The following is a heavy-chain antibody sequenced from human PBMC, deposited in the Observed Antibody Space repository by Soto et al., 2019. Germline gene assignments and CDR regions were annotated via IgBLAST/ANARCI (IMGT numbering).Heavy chain of an antibody. CDR1: GFTFSVST. CDR2: ISSTSRTT. J-gene: IGHJ4*02. Sequence: GGYVRLHCLASGFTFSVSTMNWVRQAPGRGLEWASSISSTSRTTHYADSVRGRFTISRDNAQNALFLQMNNLRGDDTAVYYCVRGDSRDCWGQGTLVTVSS. CDR3: VRGDSRDC. V-gene: IGHV3-21*01. D-gene: IGHD4-4*01.